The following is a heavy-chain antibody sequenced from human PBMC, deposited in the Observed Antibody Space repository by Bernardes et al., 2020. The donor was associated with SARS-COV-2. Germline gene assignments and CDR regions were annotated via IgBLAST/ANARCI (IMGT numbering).Heavy chain of an antibody. V-gene: IGHV4-34*01. Sequence: SEPLSLTCAVYGGSFSGYYWSWIRQPPGKGLEWIGEINHSGSTNYNPSLKSRVTISVDTSKNQFSLKLSSVTAADTAVYYCARGRYDYGDYGDYYFDYWGQGTLVTVSS. CDR2: INHSGST. D-gene: IGHD4-17*01. CDR1: GGSFSGYY. J-gene: IGHJ4*02. CDR3: ARGRYDYGDYGDYYFDY.